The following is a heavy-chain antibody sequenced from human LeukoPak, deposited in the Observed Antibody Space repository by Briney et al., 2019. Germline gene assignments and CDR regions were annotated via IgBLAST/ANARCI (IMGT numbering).Heavy chain of an antibody. J-gene: IGHJ4*02. D-gene: IGHD5-18*01. CDR2: IYYSGST. CDR3: ARGYSYDSFDY. V-gene: IGHV4-61*01. CDR1: GGSVSSGSYY. Sequence: SETLSLTCTVSGGSVSSGSYYWSWIRQPPGKGLEWIGYIYYSGSTNYNPSLKSRVTISVDTSKNQFSLKLSSMTAADTAVYFCARGYSYDSFDYWGQGTLVTVSS.